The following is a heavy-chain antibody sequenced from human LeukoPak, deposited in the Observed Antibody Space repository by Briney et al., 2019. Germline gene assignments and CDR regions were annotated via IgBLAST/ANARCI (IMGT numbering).Heavy chain of an antibody. V-gene: IGHV3-30*18. CDR2: TSYDGSDT. CDR3: AKDRWIRRISLAGQDY. J-gene: IGHJ4*02. CDR1: GFTFSSYG. Sequence: PGRSLRLSCATSGFTFSSYGMHWVRQAPGKGMERVAVTSYDGSDTYYADSVKGRFTISRDNSKNTLYLQINSLRAEDTAVYYCAKDRWIRRISLAGQDYWGQGTLVTVSS. D-gene: IGHD6-19*01.